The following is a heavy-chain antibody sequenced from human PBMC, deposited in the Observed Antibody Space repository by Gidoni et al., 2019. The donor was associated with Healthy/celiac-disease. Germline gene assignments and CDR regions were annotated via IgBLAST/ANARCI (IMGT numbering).Heavy chain of an antibody. Sequence: EVQLLESGGGLVQPGGSLRLSCAASGFTVSSDAMSWVRQAPGKGLEWVSAISGSGGSTYYADSVKGRFTISRDNSKNTLYLQMNSLRAEDTAVYYCAKDTLIAVAGSPGGDYWGQGTLVTVSS. CDR2: ISGSGGST. CDR3: AKDTLIAVAGSPGGDY. V-gene: IGHV3-23*01. J-gene: IGHJ4*02. CDR1: GFTVSSDA. D-gene: IGHD6-19*01.